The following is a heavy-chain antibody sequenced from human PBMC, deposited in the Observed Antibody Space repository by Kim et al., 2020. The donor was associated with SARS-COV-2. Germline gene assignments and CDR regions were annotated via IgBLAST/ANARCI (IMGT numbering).Heavy chain of an antibody. J-gene: IGHJ4*02. Sequence: ASVKVSCKVSGYTLTELSMHWVRQAPGKGLEWMGGFDPEDGETIYAQKFQGRVTMTEDTSTDTAYMELSSLRSEDTAVYYCATDLLNDYVWGSYRSKFAFDYWGQGTLVTVSS. D-gene: IGHD3-16*02. CDR3: ATDLLNDYVWGSYRSKFAFDY. CDR2: FDPEDGET. CDR1: GYTLTELS. V-gene: IGHV1-24*01.